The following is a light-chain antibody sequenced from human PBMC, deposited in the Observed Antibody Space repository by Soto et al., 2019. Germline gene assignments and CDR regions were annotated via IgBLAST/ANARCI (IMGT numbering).Light chain of an antibody. CDR1: QSVSYN. Sequence: EIVMTQSPATLSVSPGETATLSCRASQSVSYNLAWYQQKPGQGPRLLIYGAFTRATGIPARFSGSGSGTEFKLTISSLQSEDFAVYYCQQYKNWPTLTFGGGTKVEIK. CDR2: GAF. V-gene: IGKV3-15*01. J-gene: IGKJ4*01. CDR3: QQYKNWPTLT.